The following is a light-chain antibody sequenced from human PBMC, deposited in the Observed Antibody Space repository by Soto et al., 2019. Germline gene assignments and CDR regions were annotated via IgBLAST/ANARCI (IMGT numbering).Light chain of an antibody. J-gene: IGKJ1*01. CDR2: GAS. V-gene: IGKV3-15*01. CDR3: QRYTNWPWT. Sequence: EIVMTQSPATLSVSPGERATLSCRASQSVSSRLAWYQQKLGQAPRLLIYGASTRATGIPARFSGSGSGTDFTLTISSLQSEDFALYYCQRYTNWPWTFGQGTKVDIK. CDR1: QSVSSR.